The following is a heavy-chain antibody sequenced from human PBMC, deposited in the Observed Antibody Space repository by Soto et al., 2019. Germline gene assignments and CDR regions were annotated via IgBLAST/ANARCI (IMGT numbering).Heavy chain of an antibody. CDR2: IIPIFGTA. Sequence: QVQLVQSGAEVKKPGSSVKVSCKASGGTFSSYAISWVRQAPGQGLEGMGGIIPIFGTANYAQKFQGRVTITADESTSTAYMELSSLSSEDTAVYYCAGTRADGYGSDWFDPWGQGTLVTVAS. J-gene: IGHJ5*02. V-gene: IGHV1-69*12. D-gene: IGHD3-10*01. CDR3: AGTRADGYGSDWFDP. CDR1: GGTFSSYA.